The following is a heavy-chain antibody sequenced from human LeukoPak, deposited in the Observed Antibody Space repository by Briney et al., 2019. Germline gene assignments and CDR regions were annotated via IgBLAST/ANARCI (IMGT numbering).Heavy chain of an antibody. V-gene: IGHV3-30*04. CDR3: AREGGKAVAGSFDY. D-gene: IGHD6-19*01. J-gene: IGHJ4*02. CDR2: IAYDGRNK. Sequence: GGSVTLSCSASGFTFSSHAMHWDRQAPGKELEGVAGIAYDGRNKYYAGCVKGRFTISRDNSTNQLYLQMNSLRAEDRAVYYCAREGGKAVAGSFDYWGQGTLVTVSS. CDR1: GFTFSSHA.